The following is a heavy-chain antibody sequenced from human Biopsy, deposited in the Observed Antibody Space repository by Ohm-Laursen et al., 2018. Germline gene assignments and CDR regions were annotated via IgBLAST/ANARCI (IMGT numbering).Heavy chain of an antibody. J-gene: IGHJ4*02. D-gene: IGHD2-8*01. CDR1: SYTFTDYN. CDR2: INCKTGAT. V-gene: IGHV1-2*02. CDR3: ARDRLNGHKHFDY. Sequence: SVKVSCKASSYTFTDYNIHWMRQAPGQGLEWLGYINCKTGATNYAQKFQGTVTMTRDTSISTAYLALSSLRSADTAIYYCARDRLNGHKHFDYWGQGSLVTVSS.